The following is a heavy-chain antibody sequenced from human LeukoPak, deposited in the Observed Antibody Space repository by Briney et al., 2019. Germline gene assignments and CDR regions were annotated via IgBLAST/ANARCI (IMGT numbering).Heavy chain of an antibody. CDR3: ARDKRDYYDSSGYSRFDP. D-gene: IGHD3-22*01. J-gene: IGHJ5*02. CDR1: GGSISSSSYY. CDR2: IYYSGST. V-gene: IGHV4-39*07. Sequence: SETLSLTCTVSGGSISSSSYYWGWIRRPPGKGLEWIGSIYYSGSTYYNPSLKSRVTISVDTSKNQFSLKLSSVTAADTAVYYCARDKRDYYDSSGYSRFDPWGQGTLVTVSS.